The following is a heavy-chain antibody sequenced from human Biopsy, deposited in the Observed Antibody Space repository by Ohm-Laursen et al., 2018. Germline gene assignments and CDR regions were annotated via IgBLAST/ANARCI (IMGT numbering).Heavy chain of an antibody. Sequence: SETLSLTCTVSGDSINNYYWSWIRQPAGKGLEWIRRIYTSGSTNYNLSLESRVTMSIDTSKNQFSLNLRSVTAADTAVYYCARGTGRYYVYGAFDIWGQGTVVTVSS. J-gene: IGHJ3*02. V-gene: IGHV4-4*07. D-gene: IGHD1-26*01. CDR1: GDSINNYY. CDR3: ARGTGRYYVYGAFDI. CDR2: IYTSGST.